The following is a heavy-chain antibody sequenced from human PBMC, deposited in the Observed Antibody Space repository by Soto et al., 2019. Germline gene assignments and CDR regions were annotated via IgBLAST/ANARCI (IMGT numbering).Heavy chain of an antibody. CDR2: IYYSGST. CDR1: GGSISSGGYY. CDR3: ATSKRSSSPHFDY. V-gene: IGHV4-31*03. Sequence: SETLSLTCTVSGGSISSGGYYWSWIRQHPGKGLEWIGYIYYSGSTYYNPSLKSRVTISVDTSKNQLSLKLSSVTAADTAVYYCATSKRSSSPHFDYWGQGTLVTVSS. J-gene: IGHJ4*02. D-gene: IGHD6-6*01.